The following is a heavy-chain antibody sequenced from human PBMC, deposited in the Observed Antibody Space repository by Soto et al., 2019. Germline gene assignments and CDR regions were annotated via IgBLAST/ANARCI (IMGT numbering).Heavy chain of an antibody. V-gene: IGHV1-69*12. CDR1: GGTFSNSA. D-gene: IGHD3-3*02. CDR3: ARDKGRPQLGGNYYYILDV. CDR2: IMPIFRTP. Sequence: QVQLEQSGAEVRKPGSSVKVSCKSSGGTFSNSAISWVRQAPGQGLEWMGGIMPIFRTPDYAQKFQGRVTVTADESTSTANMELSGLKSDETAVYYCARDKGRPQLGGNYYYILDVWGPGTTVTVSS. J-gene: IGHJ6*02.